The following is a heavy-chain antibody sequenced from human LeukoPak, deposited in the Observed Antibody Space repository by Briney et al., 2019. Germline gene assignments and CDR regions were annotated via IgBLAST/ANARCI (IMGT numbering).Heavy chain of an antibody. CDR2: ISFDGTNK. V-gene: IGHV3-30*18. D-gene: IGHD5-24*01. J-gene: IGHJ6*02. CDR3: AKDGDGYTHYYYYGMDV. Sequence: PGRSLGLSCAASEFTFSNLGMHWVRQAPGKGLEWVAVISFDGTNKFYAESVKGRFTISRDNSKNTLYLQMNSLRAEDTAVYYCAKDGDGYTHYYYYGMDVWGQGTTVTVSS. CDR1: EFTFSNLG.